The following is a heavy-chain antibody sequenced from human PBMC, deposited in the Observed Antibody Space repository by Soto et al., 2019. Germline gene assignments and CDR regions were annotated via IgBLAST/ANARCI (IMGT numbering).Heavy chain of an antibody. J-gene: IGHJ4*02. CDR1: GGSISSSSYY. Sequence: SETLSLTCTVSGGSISSSSYYWGWIRQPPGKGLEWIGSIYYSGSTYYNPSLKSRVTISVDTSKNQFSLKLSSVTAADTAVYYCARQAHVFTDEWELQNYDYWGQGTLVTVSS. CDR2: IYYSGST. V-gene: IGHV4-39*01. D-gene: IGHD1-26*01. CDR3: ARQAHVFTDEWELQNYDY.